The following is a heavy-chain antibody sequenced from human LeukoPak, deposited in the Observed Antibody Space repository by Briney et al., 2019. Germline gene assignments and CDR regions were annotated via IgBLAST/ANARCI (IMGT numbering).Heavy chain of an antibody. Sequence: GGSLRLSCAASGFTVSSNYMSWVRQAPGKGLEWVSVIYSDGRTYYADSVKGRFTISRDNSKNTLYLETNSLRAEDTAVYYCARDPDYGGNSEAGFDYWGQGTLVTVSS. J-gene: IGHJ4*02. D-gene: IGHD4-23*01. CDR2: IYSDGRT. CDR1: GFTVSSNY. V-gene: IGHV3-53*01. CDR3: ARDPDYGGNSEAGFDY.